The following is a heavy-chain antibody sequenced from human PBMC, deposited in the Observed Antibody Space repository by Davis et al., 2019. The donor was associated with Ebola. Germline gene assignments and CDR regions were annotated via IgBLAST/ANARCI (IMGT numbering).Heavy chain of an antibody. Sequence: SETLSLTCAVYGGSFSGYYWSWIRQTPGKGLEWIGEINESGSTNYNPSLKSRVTISVDTSKNQFSLKLSSVTPEDTAVYYCARDSPIAARPDYYYYYGMDVWGQGTTVTVSS. CDR3: ARDSPIAARPDYYYYYGMDV. J-gene: IGHJ6*02. CDR1: GGSFSGYY. D-gene: IGHD6-6*01. CDR2: INESGST. V-gene: IGHV4-34*01.